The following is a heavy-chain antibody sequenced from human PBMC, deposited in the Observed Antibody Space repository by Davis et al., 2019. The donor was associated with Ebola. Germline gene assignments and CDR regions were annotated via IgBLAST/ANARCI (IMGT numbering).Heavy chain of an antibody. CDR1: GGSISSSSYY. D-gene: IGHD1-26*01. V-gene: IGHV4-61*05. J-gene: IGHJ4*02. CDR2: IYYSGST. CDR3: ATSPSGSSTLDY. Sequence: SETLSLTCTVSGGSISSSSYYWGWIRQPPGKGLEWIGYIYYSGSTNYNPSLKSRVTISVDTSKNQFSLKLSSVTAADTAVYYCATSPSGSSTLDYWGQGTLVTVSS.